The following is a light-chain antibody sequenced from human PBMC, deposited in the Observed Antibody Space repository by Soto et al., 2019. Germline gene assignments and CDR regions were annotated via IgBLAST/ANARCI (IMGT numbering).Light chain of an antibody. CDR2: DNN. V-gene: IGLV1-51*01. Sequence: QSALTQPPSVSAPPGQKVTISCSGSSSNIGNNYVSWYQQLPGTAPKLLIYDNNKRPSGIPDRFSGSKSGTSATLGITGLQTGDEADYYCGTWDSSLSAGVFGGGTKLTVL. J-gene: IGLJ3*02. CDR3: GTWDSSLSAGV. CDR1: SSNIGNNY.